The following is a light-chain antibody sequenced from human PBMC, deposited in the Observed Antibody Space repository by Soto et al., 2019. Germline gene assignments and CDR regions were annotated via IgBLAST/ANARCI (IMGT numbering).Light chain of an antibody. CDR2: GAS. V-gene: IGKV3-15*01. CDR1: QSVSSN. Sequence: EIVMTQSPATLSVSPGERATLSCRASQSVSSNLAWYQQKPGQAPRLLIYGASTRATGIPARFSGSGSGTEFTLTISSLQSEDFAVYYGQQYNNWPPTDTFGQGTKVEIK. J-gene: IGKJ1*01. CDR3: QQYNNWPPTDT.